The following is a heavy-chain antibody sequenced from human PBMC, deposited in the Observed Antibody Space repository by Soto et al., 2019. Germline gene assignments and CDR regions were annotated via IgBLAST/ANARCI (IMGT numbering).Heavy chain of an antibody. J-gene: IGHJ3*02. V-gene: IGHV5-51*01. CDR1: GYRFTRYW. CDR2: IYPGDSDT. CDR3: ARHEQRDGAFDI. Sequence: GESLKISGTGSGYRFTRYWIGWVRQMPGKGLEWMGIIYPGDSDTRYSPSFQGQVTISADKSISTAYLQWSSLKASDTAMYYCARHEQRDGAFDIWGQGTMVTV.